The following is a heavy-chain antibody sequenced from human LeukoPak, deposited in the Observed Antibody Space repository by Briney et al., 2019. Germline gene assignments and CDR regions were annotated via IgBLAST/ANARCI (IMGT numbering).Heavy chain of an antibody. Sequence: ASVKVSCKASGYTFTSYAISWVRQAPGQGLEWMGWISGYNGDTNYAQKVQGRVSMTTDTSTSTAYMELRSLRSDDTAVYYCARVNGPSSGWRMEASDWFDPWGQGTLVTVSS. D-gene: IGHD6-19*01. CDR1: GYTFTSYA. CDR2: ISGYNGDT. V-gene: IGHV1-18*01. J-gene: IGHJ5*02. CDR3: ARVNGPSSGWRMEASDWFDP.